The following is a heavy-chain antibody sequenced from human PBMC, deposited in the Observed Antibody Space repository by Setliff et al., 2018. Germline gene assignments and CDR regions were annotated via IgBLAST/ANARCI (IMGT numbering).Heavy chain of an antibody. CDR2: INPGGLTS. J-gene: IGHJ4*02. CDR3: ARAGDAASGRKGVFEY. D-gene: IGHD1-26*01. Sequence: ASVKVSCKASGYTFTSYYMYWLRQAPGQGPEWMGIINPGGLTSSSTQKFEGRVTMTRDTSTSTVYMELNSLTSDDTAVYYCARAGDAASGRKGVFEYWGQGTAVTVSS. V-gene: IGHV1-46*01. CDR1: GYTFTSYY.